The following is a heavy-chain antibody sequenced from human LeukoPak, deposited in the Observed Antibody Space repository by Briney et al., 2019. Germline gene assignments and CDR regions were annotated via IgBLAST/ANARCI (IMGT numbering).Heavy chain of an antibody. Sequence: PSETLSLTCSVSGGSISSYYWSWIRQPPGKELEWIGYIYYNGNTNYNPSLNSRVTMSVDTSKNQFSLRLSSVTAADTAVYYCARGGSSSSLNHFDYWGKGTLVTVSS. CDR1: GGSISSYY. CDR3: ARGGSSSSLNHFDY. J-gene: IGHJ4*02. CDR2: IYYNGNT. D-gene: IGHD6-13*01. V-gene: IGHV4-59*01.